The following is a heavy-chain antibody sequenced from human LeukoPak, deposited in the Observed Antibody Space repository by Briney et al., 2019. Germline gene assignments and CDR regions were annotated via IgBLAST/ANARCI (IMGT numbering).Heavy chain of an antibody. Sequence: SETLSLTCTVSGDSISSYYWSWIRQPAGKGLEWIGRIYTSGSTNYNPSLKSRVTISVDTSKNQFSLKLSSVTAADTAVYYCARAPCSSTSCYTRKINWFDPWGQGTLVTVSS. CDR2: IYTSGST. CDR1: GDSISSYY. D-gene: IGHD2-2*01. J-gene: IGHJ5*02. V-gene: IGHV4-4*07. CDR3: ARAPCSSTSCYTRKINWFDP.